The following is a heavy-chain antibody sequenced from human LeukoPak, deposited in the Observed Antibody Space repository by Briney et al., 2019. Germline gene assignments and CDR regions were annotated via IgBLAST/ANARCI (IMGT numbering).Heavy chain of an antibody. V-gene: IGHV4-34*01. CDR1: GGSFSGYY. D-gene: IGHD3-22*01. CDR3: ASDYYDSSGNGWFDP. Sequence: SETLSLTCAVYGGSFSGYYWSWIRQPPGKGLEWIGKINHSGSTNYNPSLKSRVTISVDTSKNQFSLKLSSVTAADTAVYYCASDYYDSSGNGWFDPWGQGTLVTVSS. CDR2: INHSGST. J-gene: IGHJ5*02.